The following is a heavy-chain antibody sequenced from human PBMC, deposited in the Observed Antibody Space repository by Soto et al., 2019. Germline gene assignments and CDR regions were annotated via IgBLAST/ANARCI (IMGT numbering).Heavy chain of an antibody. Sequence: PGGSLRLSCAASGFTFSSYWMSWVRQAPGKGLEWVANIKQDGSEKYYVDSVKGRFTISRDNAKNSLYLQMNSLRVEDTAVYYCVREDGLVGSNSAFDQWGQGTLVTVSS. V-gene: IGHV3-7*01. J-gene: IGHJ4*02. D-gene: IGHD7-27*01. CDR3: VREDGLVGSNSAFDQ. CDR2: IKQDGSEK. CDR1: GFTFSSYW.